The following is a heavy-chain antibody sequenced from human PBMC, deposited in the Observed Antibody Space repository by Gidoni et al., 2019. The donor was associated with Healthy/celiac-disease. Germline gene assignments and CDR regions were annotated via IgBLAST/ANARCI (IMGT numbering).Heavy chain of an antibody. Sequence: FTISRDNSKNTLYLQMNSLRAEDTAVYYCAKGGSGGSEYWGQGTLVTVSS. J-gene: IGHJ4*02. V-gene: IGHV3-30*02. CDR3: AKGGSGGSEY. D-gene: IGHD2-15*01.